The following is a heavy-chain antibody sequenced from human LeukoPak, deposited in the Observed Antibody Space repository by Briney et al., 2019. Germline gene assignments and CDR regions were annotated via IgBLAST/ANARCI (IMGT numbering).Heavy chain of an antibody. D-gene: IGHD6-13*01. CDR2: ISGSGGST. Sequence: GGSLRLSCAASGFTFSSYAMSWVRQAPGKGLEWVSAISGSGGSTYYGDSVKDRFTISRDNSKNTLYLQMNSLRAEDTAVYYCAKTRPLDSSSWSHGDYWGQGTLVTVSS. CDR1: GFTFSSYA. CDR3: AKTRPLDSSSWSHGDY. J-gene: IGHJ4*02. V-gene: IGHV3-23*01.